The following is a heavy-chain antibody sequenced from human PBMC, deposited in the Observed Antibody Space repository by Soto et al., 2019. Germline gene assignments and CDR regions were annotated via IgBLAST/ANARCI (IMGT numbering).Heavy chain of an antibody. V-gene: IGHV4-34*01. D-gene: IGHD3-3*01. CDR1: GGSFSGYY. CDR2: INHSGST. CDR3: ASLRSKLFGVVTPYYYYGMDV. Sequence: TSETLSLTCAVYGGSFSGYYWSWIRQPPGKGLEWFGEINHSGSTNYNPSLKSRVTISVDTSKNQFSLKLRSVTAADTAVYYCASLRSKLFGVVTPYYYYGMDVWGQGTTVTVSS. J-gene: IGHJ6*02.